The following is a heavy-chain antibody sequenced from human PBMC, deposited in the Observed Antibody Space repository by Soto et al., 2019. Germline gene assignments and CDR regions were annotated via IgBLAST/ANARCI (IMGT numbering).Heavy chain of an antibody. J-gene: IGHJ6*02. V-gene: IGHV3-15*07. CDR1: GFTFSNAW. CDR3: TTGGSVDDQDYYYYYGMDV. CDR2: IKSKTDGGTT. Sequence: PGGSLRLSCAASGFTFSNAWMNWVRQAPGKGLEWVGRIKSKTDGGTTDYAAPVKGRFTISRDDSKNTLYLQMNSLKTEDTAVYYCTTGGSVDDQDYYYYYGMDVWGQGTTVTVSS. D-gene: IGHD3-10*01.